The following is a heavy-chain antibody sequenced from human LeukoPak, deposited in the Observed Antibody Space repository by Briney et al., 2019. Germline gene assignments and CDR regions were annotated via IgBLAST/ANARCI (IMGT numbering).Heavy chain of an antibody. D-gene: IGHD1-7*01. J-gene: IGHJ4*02. CDR2: ISSSSSYI. CDR3: ARGRGPLYNWNYALDY. CDR1: GFTFSSYS. Sequence: NTGGSLRLSCAASGFTFSSYSMNWVRQAPGKGLEWVSSISSSSSYIYYADSVKGRFTISRDNAKNSLYLQMNSLRAEDTAVYYCARGRGPLYNWNYALDYWGQGTLVTVSS. V-gene: IGHV3-21*01.